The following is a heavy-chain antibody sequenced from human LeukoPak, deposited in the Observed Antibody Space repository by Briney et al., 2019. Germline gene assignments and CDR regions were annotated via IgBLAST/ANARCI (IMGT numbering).Heavy chain of an antibody. V-gene: IGHV3-23*01. CDR1: GFTFNNYA. CDR3: AKGYYSGSGSHFDY. CDR2: IGGSGGGT. D-gene: IGHD3-10*01. Sequence: PGGSLRLSCAASGFTFNNYAMTWVRQAPGKGLEWVSAIGGSGGGTYYADSVKGRFTISRDNSRNTLFLQMNSLRAEDTAVYYCAKGYYSGSGSHFDYWGQGTLVTVSS. J-gene: IGHJ4*02.